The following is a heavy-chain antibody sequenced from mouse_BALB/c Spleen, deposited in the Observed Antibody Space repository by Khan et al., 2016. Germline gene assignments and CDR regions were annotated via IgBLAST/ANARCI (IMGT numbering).Heavy chain of an antibody. V-gene: IGHV1-55*01. CDR1: GYNFTSYW. CDR2: IYPGSGST. J-gene: IGHJ4*01. Sequence: QVQLKQSGAELVKPGTSVKLSCKASGYNFTSYWINWVKLRPGQGLEWIGDIYPGSGSTNYNEKFKSKDTLTVDTSSSTAYMQLSSLASEDSALYYCARWRYYAMDYWGQGTSVTVSS. CDR3: ARWRYYAMDY.